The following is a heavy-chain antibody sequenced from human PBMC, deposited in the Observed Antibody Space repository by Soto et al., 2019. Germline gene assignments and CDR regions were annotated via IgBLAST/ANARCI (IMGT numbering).Heavy chain of an antibody. CDR3: ARGPERYYDFSAGTHEDV. D-gene: IGHD3-3*01. Sequence: PSETLSLTCTVSGGSISSYYWSWIRQPPGKGLEWIGYIYYSGSTNYNPSLKSRVTISVDTSKNQFSLKLSSMTAADTAVYYCARGPERYYDFSAGTHEDVWGQGTTVTVSS. V-gene: IGHV4-59*01. CDR2: IYYSGST. CDR1: GGSISSYY. J-gene: IGHJ6*02.